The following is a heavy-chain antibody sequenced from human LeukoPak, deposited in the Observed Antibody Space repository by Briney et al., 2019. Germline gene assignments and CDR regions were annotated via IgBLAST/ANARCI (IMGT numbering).Heavy chain of an antibody. J-gene: IGHJ4*02. CDR2: IYYSGST. CDR1: GGSISSSSYY. CDR3: AREGGPYRPLDY. Sequence: SETLSLTCTVSGGSISSSSYYWGWIRQPPGKGLEWIGSIYYSGSTYYNPSLKSRVTISVDTSKNQFSLKLTSVTAADTAVYYCAREGGPYRPLDYSGQGTLVTVAS. V-gene: IGHV4-39*07.